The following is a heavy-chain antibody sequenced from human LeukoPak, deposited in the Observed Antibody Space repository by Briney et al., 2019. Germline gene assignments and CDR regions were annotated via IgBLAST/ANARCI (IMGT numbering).Heavy chain of an antibody. CDR1: GXTFSDYY. D-gene: IGHD3-22*01. CDR3: ARVYYYDSSGYYQPSGYFQH. CDR2: ISSSSSYT. V-gene: IGHV3-11*06. Sequence: GGSLRLSCAASGXTFSDYYVSWIRQAPGKGLEWVSYISSSSSYTNYADSVKGRFTISRDNAKNSLYLQMNSLRAEDTAVYYCARVYYYDSSGYYQPSGYFQHWGQGTLVTVSS. J-gene: IGHJ1*01.